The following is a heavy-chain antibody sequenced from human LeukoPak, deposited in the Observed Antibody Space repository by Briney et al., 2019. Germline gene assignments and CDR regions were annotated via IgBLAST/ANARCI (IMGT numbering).Heavy chain of an antibody. CDR1: GFTFSGYA. CDR3: AKGDCGGTCLLIDN. V-gene: IGHV3-23*01. Sequence: GGSLRLSCAASGFTFSGYAMSWVRQAPGKGLEWVSLITGSGATTYYADSVRGRFTVSRDNSKNTLYLQMNSLRAEDTAVYFCAKGDCGGTCLLIDNWGQGTLVAVSS. J-gene: IGHJ4*02. CDR2: ITGSGATT. D-gene: IGHD2-15*01.